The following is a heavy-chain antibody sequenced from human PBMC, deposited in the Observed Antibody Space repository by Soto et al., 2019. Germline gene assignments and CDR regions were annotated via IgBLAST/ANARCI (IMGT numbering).Heavy chain of an antibody. V-gene: IGHV1-18*01. CDR3: ARVLRGVVNWFDP. D-gene: IGHD3-10*01. CDR1: GDTFTTFG. J-gene: IGHJ5*02. CDR2: IATYNTNR. Sequence: QVHLVQSGPEVKKPGASLIVSCKASGDTFTTFGLSWVRQAPGQGLEWMGWIATYNTNRNYAQKFQGRLTLTTDTSTSTAYMELKNLGYDATAVYYCARVLRGVVNWFDPWGQGTLVTGSS.